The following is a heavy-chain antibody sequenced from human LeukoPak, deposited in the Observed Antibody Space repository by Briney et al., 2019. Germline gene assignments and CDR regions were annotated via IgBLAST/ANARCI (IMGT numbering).Heavy chain of an antibody. V-gene: IGHV4-34*01. J-gene: IGHJ4*02. CDR1: GGSFSGYS. Sequence: SETLSLTCAVYGGSFSGYSWNWIRQPPGKGLDWIGEIDHSGSSNYSPSLKSRVTISLDTSKNQFSLKLSSVTAADTAMYYCARGYSGTYLTVGYWGQGTLVTVSS. CDR3: ARGYSGTYLTVGY. CDR2: IDHSGSS. D-gene: IGHD1-26*01.